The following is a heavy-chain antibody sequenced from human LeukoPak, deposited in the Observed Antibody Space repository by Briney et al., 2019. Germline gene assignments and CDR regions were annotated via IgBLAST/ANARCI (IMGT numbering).Heavy chain of an antibody. D-gene: IGHD1-26*01. CDR1: GFTFDDYA. J-gene: IGHJ4*02. CDR3: AKGYGPLYSGSYFDY. CDR2: ISWNSGSI. Sequence: GGSLRLSCAASGFTFDDYAMRWVRHAPGKGLEWVSGISWNSGSIGYADSVKGRFTISRDNAKNSLYLQMNSLRAEDTALYYCAKGYGPLYSGSYFDYWGQGTLVTVSS. V-gene: IGHV3-9*01.